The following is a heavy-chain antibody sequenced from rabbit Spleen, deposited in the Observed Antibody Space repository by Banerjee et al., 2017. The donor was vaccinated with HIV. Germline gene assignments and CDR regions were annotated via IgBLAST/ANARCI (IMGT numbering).Heavy chain of an antibody. V-gene: IGHV1S45*01. CDR1: GFSFNSGYD. CDR3: ARETSSGWGVISYYFNL. D-gene: IGHD4-1*01. J-gene: IGHJ4*01. CDR2: IHAGSSNNI. Sequence: QEQLVEYGGDLVKPETSLTLTCTASGFSFNSGYDMCWVRQAPGKGLEWIACIHAGSSNNIYYATWAKGRFTISKTSSTTVTLQMTSLTAADTATYFCARETSSGWGVISYYFNLWGPGTLVTVS.